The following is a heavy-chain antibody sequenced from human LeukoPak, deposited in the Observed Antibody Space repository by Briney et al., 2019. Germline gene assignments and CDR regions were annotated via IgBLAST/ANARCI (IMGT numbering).Heavy chain of an antibody. CDR1: GGYISSSNYY. J-gene: IGHJ3*02. Sequence: ASETLSLTCTVSGGYISSSNYYWVWIRQPPGKGLEWVASIFYSGSTYFNPSLKSRVTILVDTSKNQFSLKLSSVTAADTAMYYCARDLLGGDLLVAFDIWGQGKMVTVSS. CDR3: ARDLLGGDLLVAFDI. D-gene: IGHD3-16*01. V-gene: IGHV4-39*07. CDR2: IFYSGST.